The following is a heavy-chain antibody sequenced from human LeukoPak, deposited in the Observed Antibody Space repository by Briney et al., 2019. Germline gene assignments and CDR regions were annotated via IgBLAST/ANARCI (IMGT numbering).Heavy chain of an antibody. CDR1: GGSISSSSYY. J-gene: IGHJ5*02. Sequence: SETLSLTCTVSGGSISSSSYYWGWIRQPPGKGLEWIGSIYYSGSTYYNPSLKSRVTISVDTSKNQFSLKLSSVTAADTAVYYCARAYCWGSSTSCLSWFDPWGQGTLVTVSS. CDR3: ARAYCWGSSTSCLSWFDP. CDR2: IYYSGST. V-gene: IGHV4-39*07. D-gene: IGHD2-2*01.